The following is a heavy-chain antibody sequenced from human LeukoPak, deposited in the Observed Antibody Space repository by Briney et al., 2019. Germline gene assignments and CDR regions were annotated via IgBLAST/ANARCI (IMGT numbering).Heavy chain of an antibody. CDR3: ARTTRLPGYFDGKDAFDI. D-gene: IGHD3-9*01. V-gene: IGHV1-18*01. J-gene: IGHJ3*02. Sequence: ASVKVSCKASGYTFTSYGISWVRQAPGQGLEWMGWISAYNGNTNYAQKLQGRVTMTTDTSTSTAYMELKSLRSDDTAVYYCARTTRLPGYFDGKDAFDIWGQGTMVTVSS. CDR2: ISAYNGNT. CDR1: GYTFTSYG.